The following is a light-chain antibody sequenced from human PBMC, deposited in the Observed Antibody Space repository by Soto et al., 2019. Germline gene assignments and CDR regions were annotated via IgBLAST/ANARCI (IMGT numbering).Light chain of an antibody. CDR3: VLYTSSTTYV. Sequence: QSALTQPASVSDSPGQSITISCTGTSSDVGGSNFVSWYQQHPGKPPKLIIYDVANRPSSVSNRFSGSKSCSMASLIISRLQTEDEADYYCVLYTSSTTYVFXTGTKGTVL. CDR2: DVA. V-gene: IGLV2-14*03. J-gene: IGLJ1*01. CDR1: SSDVGGSNF.